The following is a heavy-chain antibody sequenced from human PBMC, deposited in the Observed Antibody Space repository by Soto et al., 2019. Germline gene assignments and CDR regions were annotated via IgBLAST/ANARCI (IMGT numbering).Heavy chain of an antibody. CDR3: ARGEICSGGSCYENHFDY. V-gene: IGHV1-18*01. J-gene: IGHJ4*02. D-gene: IGHD2-15*01. CDR1: GYTFTSYG. Sequence: ASVKVSCKASGYTFTSYGISWVRQAPGQGLEWMGWISAYNGNTNYAQKLQGRVTMTTDTSTSTAYMELRSLRSDDTAVYYCARGEICSGGSCYENHFDYWGQGTLVTVSS. CDR2: ISAYNGNT.